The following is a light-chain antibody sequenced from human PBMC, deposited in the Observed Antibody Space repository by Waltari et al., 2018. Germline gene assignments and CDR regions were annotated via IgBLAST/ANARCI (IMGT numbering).Light chain of an antibody. J-gene: IGKJ3*01. CDR1: QSVSSS. V-gene: IGKV3-15*01. CDR3: LQRSNWIFT. CDR2: GAS. Sequence: EIVMTQSPATLSLSPGERATLSCRASQSVSSSLAWYQQKPGQAPRLLIYGASYRATGIPDRFSGSGSGTDFTLTISSLEPEDVAVYYCLQRSNWIFTFGPGTKLDIK.